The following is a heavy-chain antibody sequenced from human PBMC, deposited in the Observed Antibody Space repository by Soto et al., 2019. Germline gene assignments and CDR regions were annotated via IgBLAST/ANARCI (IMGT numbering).Heavy chain of an antibody. D-gene: IGHD2-21*01. Sequence: PSETLSLTCAVSGDSITTGGHYWSWIRQPPGKGLEWIGYIYHSGSTNYNPSLKSRVTMSVDTSKNQFSLKLTSVNAADTAVYYCTRGGDAYKNGHWGQGTLVTVSS. CDR3: TRGGDAYKNGH. J-gene: IGHJ4*02. CDR1: GDSITTGGHY. CDR2: IYHSGST. V-gene: IGHV4-61*08.